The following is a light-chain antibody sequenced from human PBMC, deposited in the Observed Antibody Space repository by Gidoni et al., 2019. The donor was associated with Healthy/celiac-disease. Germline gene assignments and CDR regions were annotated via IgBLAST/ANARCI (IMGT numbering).Light chain of an antibody. CDR3: QQRSNWPWT. CDR2: DAS. J-gene: IGKJ1*01. V-gene: IGKV3-11*01. CDR1: QSVSSY. Sequence: EIVLTQSPATLSLSPGERDTLSCRASQSVSSYLAWYQQQPGQAPRLLIYDASNRATGIPARFSCSGSGTDFTLTISSLEPADFAVYYCQQRSNWPWTFGQGTKVEIK.